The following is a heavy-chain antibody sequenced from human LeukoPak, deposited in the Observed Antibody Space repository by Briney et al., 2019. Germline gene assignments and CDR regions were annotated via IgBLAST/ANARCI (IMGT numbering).Heavy chain of an antibody. V-gene: IGHV4-59*01. CDR1: GGSISSYY. D-gene: IGHD3-22*01. CDR2: IYYSGST. Sequence: SETLSLTCTVSGGSISSYYWSWIRQPPGKGLEWVGYIYYSGSTNYNPSLKGRVTISVDTSKNQFSLKLSSVTAADTAVYYCARGLYYSDSSGYYPSFDYWGQGTLVTVSS. J-gene: IGHJ4*02. CDR3: ARGLYYSDSSGYYPSFDY.